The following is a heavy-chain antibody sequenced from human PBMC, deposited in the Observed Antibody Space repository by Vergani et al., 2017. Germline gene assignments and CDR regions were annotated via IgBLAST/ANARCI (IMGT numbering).Heavy chain of an antibody. V-gene: IGHV3-30-3*01. Sequence: QVQLVESGGGVVQPGRSLRLSCAASGYTFSSYAMHWVRQAPGKGLEWVAVISYDGSNKYYADSVKGRFTISRDNSKNTLYLQMNSLRAEDTAVYYCAKEGDYGENVLPWGQGTLVTVSS. J-gene: IGHJ5*02. CDR2: ISYDGSNK. CDR3: AKEGDYGENVLP. CDR1: GYTFSSYA. D-gene: IGHD4-17*01.